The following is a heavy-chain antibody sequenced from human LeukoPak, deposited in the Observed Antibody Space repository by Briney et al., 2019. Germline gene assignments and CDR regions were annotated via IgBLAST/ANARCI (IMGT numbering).Heavy chain of an antibody. CDR3: ARGYDSSGYNWFDP. J-gene: IGHJ5*02. CDR2: ISSSGSTI. V-gene: IGHV3-11*01. CDR1: GFTLSDYY. Sequence: GGSLRLSCAASGFTLSDYYMTWIRQAPGKGLEWVSYISSSGSTIYYADSVKGRFTISRDNAKNSLYLQMNSLGAEDTAVYYCARGYDSSGYNWFDPWGQGTLVTVSS. D-gene: IGHD3-22*01.